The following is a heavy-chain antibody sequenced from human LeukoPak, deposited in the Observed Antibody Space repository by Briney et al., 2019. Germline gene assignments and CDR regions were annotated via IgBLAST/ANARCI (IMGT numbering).Heavy chain of an antibody. V-gene: IGHV3-48*01. CDR1: GFTFSSYS. J-gene: IGHJ4*02. D-gene: IGHD3-16*01. CDR2: ISSSSSTI. CDR3: ASSWGSAIDF. Sequence: GGSLRLSCAASGFTFSSYSMNWVRQAPGKGLEWVSYISSSSSTIYYADSVRGRFTISRDNAKNSLYLQMTSLRAEDTAVYYCASSWGSAIDFWGQGTLVTVSS.